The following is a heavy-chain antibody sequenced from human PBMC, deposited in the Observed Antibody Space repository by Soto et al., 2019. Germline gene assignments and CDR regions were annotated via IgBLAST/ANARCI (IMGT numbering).Heavy chain of an antibody. CDR1: GYSFTSYW. Sequence: GASLKISCNGSGYSFTSYWISWVRQMPGKGLEWMGRIDPSDSYTNYSPSFQGHVTISADKSISTAYLQWSSLKASDTAMSYCARTLRGYSYGAYYYGMDVWGQGTTVTVSS. CDR2: IDPSDSYT. D-gene: IGHD5-18*01. J-gene: IGHJ6*02. CDR3: ARTLRGYSYGAYYYGMDV. V-gene: IGHV5-10-1*01.